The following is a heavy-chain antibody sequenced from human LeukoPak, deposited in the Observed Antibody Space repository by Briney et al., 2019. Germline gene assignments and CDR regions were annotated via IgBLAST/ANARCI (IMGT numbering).Heavy chain of an antibody. CDR3: AKVRKLVLSGDFDY. Sequence: GGSLRLSCAASGFTFSSYAMSWVRQAPGKGLEWVSAISGSGGSTYYANSVKGRFTISRDNSKNTLYLQMNSLRAEDTAVYYCAKVRKLVLSGDFDYWGQGTLVTVSS. D-gene: IGHD6-13*01. V-gene: IGHV3-23*01. CDR1: GFTFSSYA. CDR2: ISGSGGST. J-gene: IGHJ4*02.